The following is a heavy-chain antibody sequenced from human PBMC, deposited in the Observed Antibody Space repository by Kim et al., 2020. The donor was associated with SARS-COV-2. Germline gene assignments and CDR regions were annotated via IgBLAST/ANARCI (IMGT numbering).Heavy chain of an antibody. V-gene: IGHV3-7*01. D-gene: IGHD3-9*01. CDR3: VRDLRVAGVYYDILTGYYQPDDY. CDR1: GFTFSSYW. Sequence: GGSLRLSCAASGFTFSSYWMSWVRQAPGKGLEWVANIKQDGSEKYYVDSVKGRFTISRDNAKNSLYLQMNSLRAEDTAVYYCVRDLRVAGVYYDILTGYYQPDDYWGQGTLVTVSS. CDR2: IKQDGSEK. J-gene: IGHJ4*02.